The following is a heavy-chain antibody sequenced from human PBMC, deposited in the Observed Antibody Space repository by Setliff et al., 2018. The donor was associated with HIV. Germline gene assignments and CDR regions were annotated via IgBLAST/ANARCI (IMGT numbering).Heavy chain of an antibody. J-gene: IGHJ5*02. Sequence: GASVKVSCKASGYSFINYGISWVRQAPGQGLEWMGWISAYNGNTNYAPRLLSRVTMTTDTSTSTAYMELRSLSSDDTAVYYCARARLQGIVTAVGPRDNCLDPWGQGTRVTVSS. V-gene: IGHV1-18*01. CDR1: GYSFINYG. CDR2: ISAYNGNT. D-gene: IGHD1-26*01. CDR3: ARARLQGIVTAVGPRDNCLDP.